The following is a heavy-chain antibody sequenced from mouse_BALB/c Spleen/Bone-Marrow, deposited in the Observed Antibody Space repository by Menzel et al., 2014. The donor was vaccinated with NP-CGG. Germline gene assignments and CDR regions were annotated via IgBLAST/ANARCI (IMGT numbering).Heavy chain of an antibody. CDR1: GFNIKDTY. CDR2: IDPANGNT. CDR3: AILLQYYAMDY. Sequence: EVMLVESGAELVKPGASVKLSCTASGFNIKDTYMHWVKHRPEQGLEWIGRIDPANGNTKYDPKFQGKATITADTSSNPAYLQISSLTSEDTAVYYCAILLQYYAMDYWGQGTSVTVSS. J-gene: IGHJ4*01. V-gene: IGHV14-3*02. D-gene: IGHD1-1*01.